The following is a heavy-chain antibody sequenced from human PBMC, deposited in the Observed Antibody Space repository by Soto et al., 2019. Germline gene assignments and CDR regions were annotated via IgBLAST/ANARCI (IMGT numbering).Heavy chain of an antibody. CDR2: VRANNGET. CDR3: ATALGTSGWFDY. D-gene: IGHD6-19*01. CDR1: VHSFTLYG. Sequence: GASVKVSCKASVHSFTLYGSTWVRQAPGLRLEWLGWVRANNGETRYAQKFQGRVTMTTDPSTSAFFMDLRSLTSDDTAVYFCATALGTSGWFDYWGQGTPVTVSS. V-gene: IGHV1-18*01. J-gene: IGHJ5*01.